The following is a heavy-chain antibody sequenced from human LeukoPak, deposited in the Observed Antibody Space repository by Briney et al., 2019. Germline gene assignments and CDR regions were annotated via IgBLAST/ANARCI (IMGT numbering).Heavy chain of an antibody. CDR3: ATADCSGGSCYFHY. D-gene: IGHD2-15*01. CDR1: GLTFSDYY. CDR2: ISSSVSTI. Sequence: GGSLRLSCAASGLTFSDYYMSWIRQAPGKGLEWVSYISSSVSTIYYADSVKGRFTISRDNAKNSLYLQMNSVRAEDTAVYDCATADCSGGSCYFHYWGQGTLVTVS. J-gene: IGHJ4*02. V-gene: IGHV3-11*01.